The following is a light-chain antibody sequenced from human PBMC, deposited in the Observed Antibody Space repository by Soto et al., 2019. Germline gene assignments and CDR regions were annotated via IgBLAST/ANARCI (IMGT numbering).Light chain of an antibody. V-gene: IGKV3-15*01. J-gene: IGKJ5*01. CDR3: QQYNNWPPIT. Sequence: EVIMTQSPAILSVSPGERVTLSCRASQTVNSNLAWYQQKPGQPPRLLVYDTSIRATGVPARFSGSGSGTEFTLTISSLQSEDFVVYYCQQYNNWPPITFGQGTRLEI. CDR1: QTVNSN. CDR2: DTS.